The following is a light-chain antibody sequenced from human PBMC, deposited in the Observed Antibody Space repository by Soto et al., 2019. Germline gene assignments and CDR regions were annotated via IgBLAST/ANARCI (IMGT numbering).Light chain of an antibody. CDR1: QSIDTY. Sequence: DIQMTQSPSSLSASVGERVTITCRASQSIDTYLNWYQLKPGKAPNLLIYAATRLHTGVPSRFSGSGSGTGFTLTISNLQPEDCATYYCQQVYSTPGTFGQGTKV. CDR3: QQVYSTPGT. CDR2: AAT. V-gene: IGKV1-39*01. J-gene: IGKJ1*01.